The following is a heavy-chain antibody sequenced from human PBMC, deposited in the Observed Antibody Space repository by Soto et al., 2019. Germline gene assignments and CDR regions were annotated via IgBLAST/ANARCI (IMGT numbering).Heavy chain of an antibody. J-gene: IGHJ4*02. CDR2: IYYSGST. CDR3: ARLQGSYCGGDCYLDVGHFDY. V-gene: IGHV4-39*01. CDR1: GGSISSSSYY. D-gene: IGHD2-21*02. Sequence: PSETLSLTCTVSGGSISSSSYYWGWIRQPPGKGLEWIGSIYYSGSTYYNPSLKSRVTISVDTSKNQFSLKLSSVTAADTAVYYCARLQGSYCGGDCYLDVGHFDYWGQGTLVTVSS.